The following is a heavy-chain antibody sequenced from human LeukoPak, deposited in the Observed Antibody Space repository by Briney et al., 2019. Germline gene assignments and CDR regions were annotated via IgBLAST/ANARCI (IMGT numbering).Heavy chain of an antibody. Sequence: PSETLSLTCTVSGGSISSGGYYWSCIRQHPGKGLEGIGYIYYSGSTYYNPSLKRRVTISVDTYKNQFSLLLSSMTAADTAVYYCARMTPDSFGYWSCDYWGQGTLDTVSS. CDR1: GGSISSGGYY. J-gene: IGHJ4*02. CDR3: ARMTPDSFGYWSCDY. CDR2: IYYSGST. V-gene: IGHV4-31*03. D-gene: IGHD5-18*01.